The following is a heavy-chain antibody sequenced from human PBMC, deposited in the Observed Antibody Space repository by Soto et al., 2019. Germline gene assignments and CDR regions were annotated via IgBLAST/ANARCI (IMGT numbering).Heavy chain of an antibody. J-gene: IGHJ6*02. V-gene: IGHV1-2*02. CDR1: GYTFTGYY. CDR2: INPNSGGT. CDR3: ASRGYSYGKTSYYGMDV. D-gene: IGHD5-18*01. Sequence: QVQLVQSGAEVKKPGASVKVSCKASGYTFTGYYMHWVRQAPGQGLEWMGWINPNSGGTNYAQKFQGRVTITRDTSISTAYMELSRLRSDDTAVYYCASRGYSYGKTSYYGMDVWGQGTTVTVSS.